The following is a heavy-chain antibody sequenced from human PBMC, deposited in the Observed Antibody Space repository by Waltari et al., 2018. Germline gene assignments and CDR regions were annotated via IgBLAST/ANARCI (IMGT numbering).Heavy chain of an antibody. V-gene: IGHV4-34*01. CDR1: GGSFSGSY. J-gene: IGHJ4*02. Sequence: QVQLQQWGAGLLQHSETLSLPCAVYGGSFSGSYWCWIRQHPGKGLEWIGEINHSGSTNYNPSLKSRVTISVDTSKNQFSLKLSSVTAADTAVYYCASGAVAGFTPVILYYFDYWGQGTLVTVSS. CDR2: INHSGST. CDR3: ASGAVAGFTPVILYYFDY. D-gene: IGHD6-19*01.